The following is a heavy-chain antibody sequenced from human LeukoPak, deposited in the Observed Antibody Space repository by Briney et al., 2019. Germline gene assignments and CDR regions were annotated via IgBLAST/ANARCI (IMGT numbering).Heavy chain of an antibody. CDR3: ARGLDPGIAAAPIDY. Sequence: SEILSLTCAVSGYSISSGYYWGWIRQPPGKGLEWIGSIYHSGSTYYNPSLKSRVTISVDTSKNQFSLKLSSVTAADTAVYYCARGLDPGIAAAPIDYWGQGTLVTVSS. CDR2: IYHSGST. J-gene: IGHJ4*02. D-gene: IGHD6-13*01. CDR1: GYSISSGYY. V-gene: IGHV4-38-2*01.